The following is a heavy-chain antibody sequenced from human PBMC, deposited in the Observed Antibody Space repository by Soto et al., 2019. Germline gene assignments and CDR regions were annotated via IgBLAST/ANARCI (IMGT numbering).Heavy chain of an antibody. Sequence: GESLKISCKGSVYSFSNYWIGWVRQMPGKGLEWMGIIYPGDSDTRYSPSFQGQVTISADKSISTAHLQWSSLKASDTALYYCARQNSYGYYYYGLDVWGQGTTVTVSS. CDR2: IYPGDSDT. D-gene: IGHD5-18*01. J-gene: IGHJ6*02. V-gene: IGHV5-51*01. CDR1: VYSFSNYW. CDR3: ARQNSYGYYYYGLDV.